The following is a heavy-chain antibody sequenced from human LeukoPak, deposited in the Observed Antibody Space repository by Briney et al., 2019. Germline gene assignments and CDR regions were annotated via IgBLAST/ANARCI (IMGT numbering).Heavy chain of an antibody. D-gene: IGHD3-22*01. CDR2: IGSAI. J-gene: IGHJ3*02. CDR1: GFTFSDYS. Sequence: PGGSLRLSCVASGFTFSDYSLNWVRQAPGKGLEWISYIGSAIYYADSVKGRFTISRDNAKNTLFLQMNSLRAEDTAVYYCAKSNGYGLIDIWGQGTMVTVSS. V-gene: IGHV3-48*01. CDR3: AKSNGYGLIDI.